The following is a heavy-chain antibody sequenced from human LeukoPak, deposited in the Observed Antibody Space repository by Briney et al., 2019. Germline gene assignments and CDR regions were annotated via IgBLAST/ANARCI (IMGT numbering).Heavy chain of an antibody. J-gene: IGHJ4*02. CDR1: GFTFSDYY. CDR2: ISSSGSTI. Sequence: PGGSPRLSCAASGFTFSDYYMSWIRQAPGKGLEWVSYISSSGSTIYYADSVEGRFTISRDNAKNSLYLQMNSLRAEDTAVYYCARDSPLKGYNSGWATNSFDFWGQGTLVTVSS. D-gene: IGHD6-19*01. V-gene: IGHV3-11*01. CDR3: ARDSPLKGYNSGWATNSFDF.